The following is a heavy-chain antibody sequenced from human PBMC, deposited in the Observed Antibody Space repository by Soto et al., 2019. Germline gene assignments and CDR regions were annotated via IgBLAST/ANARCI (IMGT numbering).Heavy chain of an antibody. CDR3: ASNVRKIAVAT. CDR2: IWFDGSSQ. V-gene: IGHV3-33*01. CDR1: GFTFSRVG. Sequence: QVQLVESGGGVVQPGGSLRLSCAASGFTFSRVGMHWVRQAPGKGLEWVAFIWFDGSSQYYADSVKGRFTISRDNSKNTLYMPVSYRRSEETALYHCASNVRKIAVATGGQCSLVPISS. D-gene: IGHD2-21*01. J-gene: IGHJ1*01.